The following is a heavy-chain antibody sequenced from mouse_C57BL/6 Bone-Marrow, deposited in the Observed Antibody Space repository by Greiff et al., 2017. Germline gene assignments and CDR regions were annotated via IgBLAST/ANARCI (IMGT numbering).Heavy chain of an antibody. CDR3: ARRYYGYFYAMDY. Sequence: EVHLVESGGDLVKPGGSLKLSCAASGFTFSSYGMSWVRQTPDKRLEWVATISSGGSYTYYPDSVKGRFTISRDNAKNTLYLQMSSLKSEDTAMYYCARRYYGYFYAMDYWGQGTSVTVSS. CDR2: ISSGGSYT. V-gene: IGHV5-6*01. D-gene: IGHD2-2*01. J-gene: IGHJ4*01. CDR1: GFTFSSYG.